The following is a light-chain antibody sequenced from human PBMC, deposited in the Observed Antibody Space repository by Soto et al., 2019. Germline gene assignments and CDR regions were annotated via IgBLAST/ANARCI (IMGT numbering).Light chain of an antibody. CDR3: QQYHTYPLS. V-gene: IGKV1D-16*01. Sequence: DIQMTQSPSSLSASVGDRVSITCRASQGIGSWVAWYQQKPGKGPKSLIFAASSLESGVSSRFSASGSGTDFTLTIDSLHPEDSATYDCQQYHTYPLSFGGGTKVEIK. J-gene: IGKJ4*01. CDR2: AAS. CDR1: QGIGSW.